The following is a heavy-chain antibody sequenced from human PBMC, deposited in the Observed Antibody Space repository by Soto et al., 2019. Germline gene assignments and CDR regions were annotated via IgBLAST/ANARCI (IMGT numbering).Heavy chain of an antibody. V-gene: IGHV1-8*02. Sequence: ASVKVSCKASGYTFTSYGISWVRQAPGQGLEWMGWISGYNGNTGYAQKFQGRVTMTRNTSISTAYMELSSLRSEDTAVYYCARGRLAAAAYFDYWGQGTLVTVSS. D-gene: IGHD6-13*01. CDR3: ARGRLAAAAYFDY. CDR1: GYTFTSYG. J-gene: IGHJ4*02. CDR2: ISGYNGNT.